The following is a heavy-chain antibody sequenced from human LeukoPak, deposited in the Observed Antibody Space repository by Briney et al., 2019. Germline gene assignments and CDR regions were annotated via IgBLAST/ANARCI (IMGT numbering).Heavy chain of an antibody. D-gene: IGHD6-13*01. CDR2: MNPNSGNT. Sequence: GASVKVSCKASGYTFTSYDINWVRQATGQGLEWMGWMNPNSGNTGYAQKLQGRVTMTRNTSISTAYMELSSLRSEDTAVYYCARVLGMGSSWYLGYWGQGTLVTVSS. V-gene: IGHV1-8*01. J-gene: IGHJ4*02. CDR1: GYTFTSYD. CDR3: ARVLGMGSSWYLGY.